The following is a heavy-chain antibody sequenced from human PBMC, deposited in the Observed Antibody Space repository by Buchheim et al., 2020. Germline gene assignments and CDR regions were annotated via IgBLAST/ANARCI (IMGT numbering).Heavy chain of an antibody. CDR3: ARGRGWFDP. CDR1: GFTFSSYG. CDR2: ISYDGSNK. J-gene: IGHJ5*02. V-gene: IGHV3-30*03. Sequence: QVQLVESGGGVVQPGRSLRLSCAASGFTFSSYGMHWVRQAPGKGLEWVAVISYDGSNKYYADSVKGRFTISRDNSKNTLYLQMNSLRAEDTAVYYCARGRGWFDPWGQGTL. D-gene: IGHD5-24*01.